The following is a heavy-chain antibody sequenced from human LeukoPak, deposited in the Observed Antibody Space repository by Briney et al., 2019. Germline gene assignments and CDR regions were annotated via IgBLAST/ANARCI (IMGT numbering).Heavy chain of an antibody. Sequence: AGGSLRLSCAASGFTFDDYAMHWVRQAPGKGLEWVSGISWNSGSISYAESVKGRFTISRDNANNSLDLQMISLRAGNTAWYYGVGTVGDSSGYFHCWGQGSLVTVSS. CDR1: GFTFDDYA. J-gene: IGHJ4*02. CDR3: VGTVGDSSGYFHC. CDR2: ISWNSGSI. V-gene: IGHV3-9*01. D-gene: IGHD3-22*01.